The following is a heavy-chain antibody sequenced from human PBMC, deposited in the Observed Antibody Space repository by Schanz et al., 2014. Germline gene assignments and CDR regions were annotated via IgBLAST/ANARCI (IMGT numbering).Heavy chain of an antibody. CDR1: GFTFTTHS. CDR3: ARAHGNNWYGKGLDY. CDR2: ISYDGSNK. Sequence: VQLLESGGGLVQPGGSLRLSCAASGFTFTTHSMTWVRQAPGKGLEWVAVISYDGSNKYYADSVKGRFTISRDNSKNTLYLQMNSLRADDTAVYFCARAHGNNWYGKGLDYWGQGTQVTVSS. J-gene: IGHJ4*02. V-gene: IGHV3-30-3*01. D-gene: IGHD1-1*01.